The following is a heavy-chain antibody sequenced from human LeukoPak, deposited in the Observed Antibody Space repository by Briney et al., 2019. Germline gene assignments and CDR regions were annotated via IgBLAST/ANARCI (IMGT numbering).Heavy chain of an antibody. CDR1: GFTVSSNY. CDR2: IYSGGST. Sequence: GGSLRLSCAASGFTVSSNYMSWVRQAPGKGLEWVSVIYSGGSTYYADSVKGRFTISRDNSKNTLYLQMNSLRAEDTAVYYCARAHDYVRGSYSYWGQGTLVTVSS. J-gene: IGHJ4*02. CDR3: ARAHDYVRGSYSY. V-gene: IGHV3-53*01. D-gene: IGHD3-16*01.